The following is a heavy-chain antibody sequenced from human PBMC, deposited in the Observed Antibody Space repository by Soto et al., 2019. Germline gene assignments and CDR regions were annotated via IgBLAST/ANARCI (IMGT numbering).Heavy chain of an antibody. CDR3: AKDLTPIQLWPSSFDF. D-gene: IGHD5-18*01. Sequence: GGSLRLSCVASGFTFSSFAMSWVRQAPGKGLEWVSTISPPGGTTFYADSASGRFTISRDNSKNTLYLELNSLRAEDTAIYYCAKDLTPIQLWPSSFDFWGQGTLVTVSS. V-gene: IGHV3-23*01. CDR2: ISPPGGTT. J-gene: IGHJ4*02. CDR1: GFTFSSFA.